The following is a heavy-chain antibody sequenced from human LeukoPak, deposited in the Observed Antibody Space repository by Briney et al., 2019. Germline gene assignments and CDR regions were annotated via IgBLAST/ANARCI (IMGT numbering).Heavy chain of an antibody. V-gene: IGHV3-7*01. CDR2: IKQDGSEQ. Sequence: QPGGSLRLSCVASGFTFDDYWMNWVRQAPGKGLEWVANIKQDGSEQYYVDSVKGRFTISRDNAKNSLYLQMNSLRAEDTAVYYCARAGGAYSFNPWGQGTLVTVSS. CDR3: ARAGGAYSFNP. D-gene: IGHD5-18*01. J-gene: IGHJ5*02. CDR1: GFTFDDYW.